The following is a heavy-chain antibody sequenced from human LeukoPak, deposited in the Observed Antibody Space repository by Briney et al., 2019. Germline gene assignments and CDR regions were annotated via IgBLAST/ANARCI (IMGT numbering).Heavy chain of an antibody. J-gene: IGHJ4*02. Sequence: ASVKVSCKASGYTFTSYYMHWVRQAPGQGLEWMGIINPSGGSTSYAQKFQGRVTMTRDTSTSTVYMELSSLRSEDTAVYYCARDLDYYDSSGYYYVPSYYFDYWGQGTLVTVSS. CDR2: INPSGGST. D-gene: IGHD3-22*01. CDR3: ARDLDYYDSSGYYYVPSYYFDY. V-gene: IGHV1-46*01. CDR1: GYTFTSYY.